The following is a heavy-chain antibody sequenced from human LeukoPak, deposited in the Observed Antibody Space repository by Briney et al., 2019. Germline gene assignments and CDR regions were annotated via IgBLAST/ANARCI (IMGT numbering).Heavy chain of an antibody. CDR3: ARASGPYYYYYGMDV. Sequence: PSETLSLTCTVSGGSISSYYWSWIRQPAGKGLEWIGYIYYSGSTYYNPSLKSRVTISVDTSKNQFSLKLSSVTAADTAVYYCARASGPYYYYYGMDVWGQGTTVTVSS. J-gene: IGHJ6*02. CDR2: IYYSGST. V-gene: IGHV4-59*06. CDR1: GGSISSYY. D-gene: IGHD5-12*01.